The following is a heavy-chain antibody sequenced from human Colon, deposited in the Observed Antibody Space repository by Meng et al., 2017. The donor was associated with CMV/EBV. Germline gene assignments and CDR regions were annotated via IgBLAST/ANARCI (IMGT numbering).Heavy chain of an antibody. CDR1: GLTLRSMG. D-gene: IGHD3-10*01. CDR2: SRGRGDRK. J-gene: IGHJ4*02. CDR3: AGETRIQWFGCFDF. V-gene: IGHV3-23*01. Sequence: GLTLRSMGMTGEGKEEGKGKEWGKDSRGRGDRKEKEEKVKGRLKISRDNSKKTLYLKMNSLRAEDTAVYYCAGETRIQWFGCFDFWGQGTLVTVSS.